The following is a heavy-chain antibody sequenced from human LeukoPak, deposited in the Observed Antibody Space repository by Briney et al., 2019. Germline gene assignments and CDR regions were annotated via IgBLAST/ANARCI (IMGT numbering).Heavy chain of an antibody. CDR3: ARALRYGSGSYSSWFDP. CDR1: GGPVSSGSYY. Sequence: KPSETLSLTCTVSGGPVSSGSYYWSWIRQPPGKGLEWIGYIYYSGSTNYNPSLKSRVTISVDTSKNQFSLKLSSVTAADTAVYYCARALRYGSGSYSSWFDPWGQGTLVTVSS. J-gene: IGHJ5*02. D-gene: IGHD3-10*01. CDR2: IYYSGST. V-gene: IGHV4-61*01.